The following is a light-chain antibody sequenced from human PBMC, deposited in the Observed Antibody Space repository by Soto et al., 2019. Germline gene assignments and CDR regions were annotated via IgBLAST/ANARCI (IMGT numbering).Light chain of an antibody. J-gene: IGKJ1*01. Sequence: EIVLTQSPATLSLSPGERATLPCRASQSVSSNLAWYQQKPGQAPRLLIYGASSRATGIPDRFSGSGSGTDFTLTISRLEPEDFAVYYCQQYHTAPKTFGQGTKVDIK. V-gene: IGKV3-20*01. CDR2: GAS. CDR1: QSVSSN. CDR3: QQYHTAPKT.